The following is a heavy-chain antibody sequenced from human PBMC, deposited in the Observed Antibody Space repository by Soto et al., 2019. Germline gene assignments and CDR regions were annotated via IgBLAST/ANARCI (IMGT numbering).Heavy chain of an antibody. Sequence: EVQLVESGGGLVKPGGSLRLSCAASGFTFSKYSMNWVRQAPGKGLEWVSSITSTTGDQYYADSVKGRFTISRDNTRNSLSLQVHSLRVEDTATYYCAGALENPYFYYGLNVWGQGTTVTVSS. CDR3: AGALENPYFYYGLNV. D-gene: IGHD1-1*01. V-gene: IGHV3-21*06. CDR1: GFTFSKYS. CDR2: ITSTTGDQ. J-gene: IGHJ6*02.